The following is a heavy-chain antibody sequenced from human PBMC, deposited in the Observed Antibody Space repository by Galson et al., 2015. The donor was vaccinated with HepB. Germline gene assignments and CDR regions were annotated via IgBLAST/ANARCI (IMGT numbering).Heavy chain of an antibody. Sequence: SLRLSCAASGFTFSSYDMSWVRQAPGQGLEWVSSISTSGCNTYYTDAVKGRFTISRDNSRNTLYLQMNSLRAEDTAIYFCAKDEILWSGYFAYWGQGTLVTASS. J-gene: IGHJ4*02. CDR2: ISTSGCNT. CDR3: AKDEILWSGYFAY. CDR1: GFTFSSYD. D-gene: IGHD3-3*01. V-gene: IGHV3-23*01.